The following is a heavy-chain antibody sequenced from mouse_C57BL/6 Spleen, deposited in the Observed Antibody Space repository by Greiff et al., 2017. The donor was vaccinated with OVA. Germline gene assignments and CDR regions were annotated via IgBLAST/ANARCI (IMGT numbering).Heavy chain of an antibody. CDR1: GYTFTSYW. J-gene: IGHJ2*01. Sequence: QVQLQQPGAELVKPGASVKMSCKASGYTFTSYWITWVKQRPGQGLEWIGDIFPGSGSTNYNEKFKSKATLTVDTSSSTDYMQLSSLTSEDSAVYYCAIYYGNYDCDYWGQGTTLTVSS. V-gene: IGHV1-55*01. D-gene: IGHD2-1*01. CDR2: IFPGSGST. CDR3: AIYYGNYDCDY.